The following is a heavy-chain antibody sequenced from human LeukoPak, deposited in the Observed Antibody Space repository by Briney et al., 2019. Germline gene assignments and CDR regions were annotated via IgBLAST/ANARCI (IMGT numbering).Heavy chain of an antibody. D-gene: IGHD5-24*01. Sequence: GGSLRLSCAASGFTFDDYAMHWVRQAPGKGLEWVSGISWNSGSIGYADSVKGRFTISRDNAKNSLYLQMNSLRAEDTALYYCVKASWLQFWVFDYWGQGTLVTVSS. CDR1: GFTFDDYA. CDR3: VKASWLQFWVFDY. J-gene: IGHJ4*02. V-gene: IGHV3-9*01. CDR2: ISWNSGSI.